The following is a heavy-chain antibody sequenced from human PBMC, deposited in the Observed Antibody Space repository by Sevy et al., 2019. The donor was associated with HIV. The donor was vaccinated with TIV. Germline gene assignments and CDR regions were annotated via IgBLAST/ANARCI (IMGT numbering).Heavy chain of an antibody. V-gene: IGHV3-48*03. Sequence: GGSLRLSCKASGFIFSNYEMNWVRQAPGKGLEWVSYISPSGHAIYYAHSVKGRFTVSRDNAKNSLYLQMNSLRGDDTALYYCARDIDSSGYSYAFDLWGQGTMVTVSS. CDR3: ARDIDSSGYSYAFDL. D-gene: IGHD3-22*01. J-gene: IGHJ3*01. CDR1: GFIFSNYE. CDR2: ISPSGHAI.